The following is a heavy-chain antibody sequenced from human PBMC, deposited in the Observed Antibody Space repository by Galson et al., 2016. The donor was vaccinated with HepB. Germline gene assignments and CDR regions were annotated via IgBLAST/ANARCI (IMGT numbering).Heavy chain of an antibody. Sequence: QSGAEVKKPGESLKISCKGSGYTFTNYWIGCVRQMPGKGLEWMGITYPGDSDTRYNPSFQGQVTISADKSSSTAALQWRSLKASDTGMYYCARHGGIASTGSGDYNWFGPWGQGTLVTVSS. CDR3: ARHGGIASTGSGDYNWFGP. CDR2: TYPGDSDT. V-gene: IGHV5-51*01. CDR1: GYTFTNYW. J-gene: IGHJ5*02. D-gene: IGHD1-1*01.